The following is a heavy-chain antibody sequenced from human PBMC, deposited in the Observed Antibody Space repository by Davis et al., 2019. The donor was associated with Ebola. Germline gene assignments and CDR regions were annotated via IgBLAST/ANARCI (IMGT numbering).Heavy chain of an antibody. J-gene: IGHJ4*02. CDR2: ISYDGSNK. V-gene: IGHV3-30*18. CDR1: GFTFSSYG. D-gene: IGHD5-18*01. CDR3: AKAAVEAMAPFDY. Sequence: GESLKISCAASGFTFSSYGMHWVRQAPGKGLEWVAVISYDGSNKYYADSVKGRFTISRDNSKNTLYLQMNSLRAEDTAVYYCAKAAVEAMAPFDYWGQGTLVTVSS.